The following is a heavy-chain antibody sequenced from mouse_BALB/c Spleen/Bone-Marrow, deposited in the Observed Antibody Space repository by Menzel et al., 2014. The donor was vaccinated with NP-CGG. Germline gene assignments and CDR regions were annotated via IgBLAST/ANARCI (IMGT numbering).Heavy chain of an antibody. CDR3: ARPDYYGYLNY. D-gene: IGHD1-1*01. CDR2: INPDSRTI. Sequence: EVKVEESGGGLVQPGGSLKLSCAASGFDLSRYWMSWVRQAPGKGLEWIGEINPDSRTINYSPSLKDKFIISRDNAKNTLYLRLNKVRSEDTALYYCARPDYYGYLNYWGQGTTLTVSS. V-gene: IGHV4-1*02. CDR1: GFDLSRYW. J-gene: IGHJ2*01.